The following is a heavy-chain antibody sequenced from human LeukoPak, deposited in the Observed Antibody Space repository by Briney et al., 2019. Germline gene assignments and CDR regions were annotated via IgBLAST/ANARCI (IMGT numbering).Heavy chain of an antibody. CDR3: AKGGKWDVTPFDY. CDR2: ILASGSPT. D-gene: IGHD1-26*01. Sequence: GGSLRLSCAASGFNFNSYTMNWVRQAPGKGLQWVANILASGSPTYYADSVKGRFTISRDNSKNTLYLQVNSLRAEDTAVYYCAKGGKWDVTPFDYWGQGTLVTVSS. CDR1: GFNFNSYT. J-gene: IGHJ4*02. V-gene: IGHV3-23*05.